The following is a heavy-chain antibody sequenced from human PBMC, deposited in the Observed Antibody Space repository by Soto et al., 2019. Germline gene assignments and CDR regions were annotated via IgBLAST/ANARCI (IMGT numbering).Heavy chain of an antibody. J-gene: IGHJ6*02. V-gene: IGHV6-1*01. Sequence: PSQTLSLTCAISGDSVSSNSAAWNWIRQSPSRGLEWLGRTYYRSKWYNDYAVSVKSRITINPDTSKNQFSLQVHSVTPEDTAVYYCARGLGRVAHYYYGMDVWSQGTTVTVSS. CDR3: ARGLGRVAHYYYGMDV. CDR1: GDSVSSNSAA. CDR2: TYYRSKWYN. D-gene: IGHD1-26*01.